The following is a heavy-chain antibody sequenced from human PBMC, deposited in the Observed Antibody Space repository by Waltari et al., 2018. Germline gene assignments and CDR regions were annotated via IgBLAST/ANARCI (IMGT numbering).Heavy chain of an antibody. CDR3: ARVAVAGTSPFDY. CDR1: GFSLSTSG. J-gene: IGHJ4*02. Sequence: KESGPTLVKPTQTLTLTCTFSGFSLSTSGVGVGWIRQPAGKGLEWIGRIYTSGSTNYNPSLKSRVTISVDTSKNQFSLKLSSVTAADTAVYYCARVAVAGTSPFDYWGQGTLVTVSS. D-gene: IGHD6-19*01. CDR2: IYTSGST. V-gene: IGHV4-61*02.